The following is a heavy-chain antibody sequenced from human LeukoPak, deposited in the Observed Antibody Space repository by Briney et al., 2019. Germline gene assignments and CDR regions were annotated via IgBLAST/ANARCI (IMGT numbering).Heavy chain of an antibody. CDR3: ASTSWGVAGTFGY. J-gene: IGHJ4*02. CDR2: IYYSGST. Sequence: PSETLSLTCTVSGGSISSYYWSWIRQPPGKGLEWIGYIYYSGSTDYNPSLKSRVTISVDTSKNQFSLKLSSVTAADTAVYYCASTSWGVAGTFGYWGQGTLVTVSS. CDR1: GGSISSYY. V-gene: IGHV4-59*01. D-gene: IGHD6-19*01.